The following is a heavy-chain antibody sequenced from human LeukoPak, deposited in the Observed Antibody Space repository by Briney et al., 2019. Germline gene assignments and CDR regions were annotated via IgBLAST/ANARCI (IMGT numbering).Heavy chain of an antibody. D-gene: IGHD4-23*01. J-gene: IGHJ6*02. CDR1: GGSISSYY. V-gene: IGHV4-59*06. CDR3: ARRGGKNLYYYYGMDV. Sequence: PSETLSLTCTVSGGSISSYYWSWIRQHPGKGLEWIGYIYYSGSTYYNPSLKSRVTISVDTSKNQFSLKLSSVTAADTAVYYCARRGGKNLYYYYGMDVWGQGTTVTVSS. CDR2: IYYSGST.